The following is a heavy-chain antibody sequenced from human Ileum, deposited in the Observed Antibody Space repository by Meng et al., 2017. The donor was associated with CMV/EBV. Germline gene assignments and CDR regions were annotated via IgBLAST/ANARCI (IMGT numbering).Heavy chain of an antibody. Sequence: GVLKISCAASGFTFSSYSMNWVRQAPGKGLEWVSSISSSSSYIYYADSVKGRFTISRDNAKNSLYLQMNSLRAEDTAVYYCARVGGDYYYYGMDVWGQGTTVTVSS. V-gene: IGHV3-21*01. CDR2: ISSSSSYI. CDR1: GFTFSSYS. D-gene: IGHD2-21*01. J-gene: IGHJ6*02. CDR3: ARVGGDYYYYGMDV.